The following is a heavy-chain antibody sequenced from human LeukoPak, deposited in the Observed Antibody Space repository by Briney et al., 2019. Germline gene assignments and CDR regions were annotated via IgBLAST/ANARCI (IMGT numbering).Heavy chain of an antibody. Sequence: PGGSQRLSCAASGFTFSDHYMDWVRQAPGKGLEWIGEINRGGSTSYNPSLKSRVTISLDSSRNQFSLRLSSVIAADTAVYYCARGYASGSYYTYWGQGTLVSVSS. J-gene: IGHJ4*02. D-gene: IGHD3-10*01. CDR3: ARGYASGSYYTY. CDR2: INRGGST. CDR1: GFTFSDHY. V-gene: IGHV4-34*01.